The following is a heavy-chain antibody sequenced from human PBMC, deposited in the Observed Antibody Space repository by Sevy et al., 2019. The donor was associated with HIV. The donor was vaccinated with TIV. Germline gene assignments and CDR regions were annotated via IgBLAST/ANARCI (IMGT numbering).Heavy chain of an antibody. V-gene: IGHV3-33*06. D-gene: IGHD3-10*01. Sequence: GGSLRLSCAASGLTFRSYDMFWVRQAPGKGLEWVAVIWYDGSNKQYADSVKGRFTISRDNSKNTLYLQMNNLRDEDTAMYYCANDVIMVRGVIRHNWGQGTMVTVSS. CDR3: ANDVIMVRGVIRHN. J-gene: IGHJ3*02. CDR1: GLTFRSYD. CDR2: IWYDGSNK.